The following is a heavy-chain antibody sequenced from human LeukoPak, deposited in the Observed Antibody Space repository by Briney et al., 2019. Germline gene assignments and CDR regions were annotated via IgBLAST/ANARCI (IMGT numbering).Heavy chain of an antibody. CDR3: ARVQIYGDDAFDI. D-gene: IGHD4-17*01. CDR2: IYYSGST. CDR1: GGSISSYY. Sequence: SETLSLTCTVSGGSISSYYWSWIRHPPGKGLEWIGYIYYSGSTNYNPSLKSRVTISVDTSKNQFSLKLSSVTAADTAVYYCARVQIYGDDAFDIWGQGTMVTVSS. V-gene: IGHV4-59*01. J-gene: IGHJ3*02.